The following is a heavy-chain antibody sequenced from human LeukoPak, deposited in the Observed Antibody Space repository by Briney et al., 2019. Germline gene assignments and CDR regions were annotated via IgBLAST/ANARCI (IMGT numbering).Heavy chain of an antibody. D-gene: IGHD6-6*01. CDR3: AREIVARPGGFDT. J-gene: IGHJ3*02. V-gene: IGHV3-30*02. CDR1: GFTFSSYG. Sequence: QPGGSLRLSCAASGFTFSSYGMHWVRQAPGKGLEWVAFTRYDGSNKYYADSVKGRFTISRDNVKKSLYLQMNSLRAEDTAVYYCAREIVARPGGFDTWGQGTMVTVSS. CDR2: TRYDGSNK.